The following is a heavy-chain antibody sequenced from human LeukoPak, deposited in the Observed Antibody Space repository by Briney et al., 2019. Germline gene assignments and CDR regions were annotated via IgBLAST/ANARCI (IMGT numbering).Heavy chain of an antibody. V-gene: IGHV3-48*01. CDR3: AKDLMYSRYSSGWPFGDDAFDI. CDR1: GFTFSSYS. D-gene: IGHD6-19*01. Sequence: PGGSLRLSCAASGFTFSSYSMNWVRQAPGKGLEWVSYISSSSSTIYYADSVKGRFTISRDNSKNSLYLQMNSLRAEDTALYYCAKDLMYSRYSSGWPFGDDAFDIWGQGTMVTVSS. CDR2: ISSSSSTI. J-gene: IGHJ3*02.